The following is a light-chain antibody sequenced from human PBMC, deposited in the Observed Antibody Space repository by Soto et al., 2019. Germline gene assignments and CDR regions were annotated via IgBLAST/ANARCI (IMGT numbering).Light chain of an antibody. V-gene: IGLV1-36*01. Sequence: QSVLTQPPSVAEAPRQRGTISCSGSSSNIGDNPVNLYQHLPGKAPKLLIYYDDLMPSGVSDRFSGSKSGTSASLAISGLQSEDEADYYCAAWDDSLNGVVFGGGTKLTVL. CDR3: AAWDDSLNGVV. J-gene: IGLJ2*01. CDR2: YDD. CDR1: SSNIGDNP.